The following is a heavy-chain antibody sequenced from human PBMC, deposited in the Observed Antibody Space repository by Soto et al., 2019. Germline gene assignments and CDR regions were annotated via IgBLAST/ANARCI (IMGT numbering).Heavy chain of an antibody. CDR2: ISSSGSTI. V-gene: IGHV3-11*01. CDR1: GFTFSDYY. Sequence: GGSLRLSCAASGFTFSDYYMSWIRQAPGKGLEWVSYISSSGSTIYYADSVLGRFTISRDNAKNSLYLQMNSLRAEDTAVYYCASDRSGSYHLDYWGQGTLVTVSS. D-gene: IGHD1-26*01. J-gene: IGHJ4*02. CDR3: ASDRSGSYHLDY.